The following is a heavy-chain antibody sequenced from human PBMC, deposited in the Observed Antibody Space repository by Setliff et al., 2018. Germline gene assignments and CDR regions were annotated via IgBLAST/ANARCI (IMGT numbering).Heavy chain of an antibody. J-gene: IGHJ4*02. D-gene: IGHD5-12*01. V-gene: IGHV1-18*01. Sequence: ASVKVSCKTSGYNFITFGISWVRQAPGQGLEWMGWISPYNEKTNYAEKFQGRVTMTTDTSTTTVYMEVASLRSDDTSVYYCVRGPGPSVVVAMPFDRWGQGTLVTVSS. CDR3: VRGPGPSVVVAMPFDR. CDR2: ISPYNEKT. CDR1: GYNFITFG.